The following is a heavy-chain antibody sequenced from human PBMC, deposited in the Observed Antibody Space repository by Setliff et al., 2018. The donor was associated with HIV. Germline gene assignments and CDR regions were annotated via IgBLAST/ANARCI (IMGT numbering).Heavy chain of an antibody. V-gene: IGHV4-39*01. J-gene: IGHJ5*01. D-gene: IGHD1-26*01. Sequence: PSQTLSLTCTVSGGSIRSTSYYWGWIRQPPGKGLEWIGNIHFSGSTYYNPSLKSRVTVSVDPSKNQFSLKLSSVTAADTAVYYCARTTYSGSYFNDSWGQGTLVTVS. CDR2: IHFSGST. CDR1: GGSIRSTSYY. CDR3: ARTTYSGSYFNDS.